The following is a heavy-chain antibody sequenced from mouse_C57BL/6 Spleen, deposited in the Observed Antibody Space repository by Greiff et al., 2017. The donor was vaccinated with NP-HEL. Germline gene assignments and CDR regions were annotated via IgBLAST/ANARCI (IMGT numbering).Heavy chain of an antibody. CDR3: ARDSGEYDYYAMDY. J-gene: IGHJ4*01. V-gene: IGHV1-55*01. Sequence: VQLQQPGAELVKPGASVKMSCKASGYTFTSYWITWVKQRPGQGLEWIGDIYPGSGSTNYNEKFKSKATLTVDTSSSTAYMQLSSLTSEDSAVYYCARDSGEYDYYAMDYWGQGTSVTVSS. CDR1: GYTFTSYW. D-gene: IGHD2-10*02. CDR2: IYPGSGST.